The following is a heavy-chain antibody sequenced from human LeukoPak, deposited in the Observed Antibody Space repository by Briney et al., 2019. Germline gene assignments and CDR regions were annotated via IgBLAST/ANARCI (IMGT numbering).Heavy chain of an antibody. CDR2: ISGSGGST. Sequence: PGGSLRLSCAASGFTFSSYAMSWVRQAPGKGLEWVSAISGSGGSTYYADSVKGRFTISRDNSKNTLYLQMNSLRAEDAAVYYCAKDRGRYSGYDYADYWGQGTLVTVS. CDR3: AKDRGRYSGYDYADY. CDR1: GFTFSSYA. J-gene: IGHJ4*02. V-gene: IGHV3-23*01. D-gene: IGHD5-12*01.